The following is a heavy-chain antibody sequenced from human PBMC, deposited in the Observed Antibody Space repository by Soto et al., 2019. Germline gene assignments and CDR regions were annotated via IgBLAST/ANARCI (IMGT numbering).Heavy chain of an antibody. J-gene: IGHJ4*02. CDR1: GFSIQTSFF. D-gene: IGHD3-16*02. Sequence: PSETLSLTCGVSGFSIQTSFFWGWIRQPPGKGLEWSGLISHSGRAISHPSFASRATISLDTTNNAFSLTLKSVTAADTAVYYCARGRSFRLVGVSLDSWGQGTLVTVAS. V-gene: IGHV4-38-2*01. CDR2: ISHSGRA. CDR3: ARGRSFRLVGVSLDS.